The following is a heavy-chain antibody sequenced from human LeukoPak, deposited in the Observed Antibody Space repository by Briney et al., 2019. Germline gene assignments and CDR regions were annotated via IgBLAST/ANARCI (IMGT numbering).Heavy chain of an antibody. CDR1: GGSISSSSYY. D-gene: IGHD2-2*01. CDR3: ARTTEGYCRSTSCYGFYYSYYMDV. V-gene: IGHV4-39*07. Sequence: SETLSLTCTVSGGSISSSSYYWCWIRQPPGKGLEWIGSIYYSGSTYYNPSLKSRVTISVDTSKNQFSLKVSSVTAADTAVYYCARTTEGYCRSTSCYGFYYSYYMDVWGKGTTVSISS. CDR2: IYYSGST. J-gene: IGHJ6*03.